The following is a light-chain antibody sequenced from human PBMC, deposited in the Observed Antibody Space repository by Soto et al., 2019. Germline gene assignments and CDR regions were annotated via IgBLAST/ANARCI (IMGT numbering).Light chain of an antibody. Sequence: QSVLTQPASVSGSPGQSIAISCTGTSSDVGAYNYVSWYQQHPGKAPKLMIYDVSNRPSGVSNRFSGSKSGNTASLTISGLQAEDEADYYCSSYTSSNTHVVFCGGTKLTVL. CDR1: SSDVGAYNY. V-gene: IGLV2-14*01. CDR3: SSYTSSNTHVV. J-gene: IGLJ2*01. CDR2: DVS.